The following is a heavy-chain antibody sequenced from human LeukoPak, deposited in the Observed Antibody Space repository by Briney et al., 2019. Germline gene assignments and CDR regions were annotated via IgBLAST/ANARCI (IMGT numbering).Heavy chain of an antibody. CDR1: GLAFSSSA. V-gene: IGHV3-48*01. CDR3: ARGRDHAFDI. J-gene: IGHJ3*02. Sequence: GGSLRLSCAASGLAFSSSAMNWVRQTPGKGLEWLSYSSASSSDVYYAASVKGRFTISRDNAKSSLYLQMNSLTAEDTAIYFCARGRDHAFDIWGQGTRVTVSS. CDR2: SSASSSDV.